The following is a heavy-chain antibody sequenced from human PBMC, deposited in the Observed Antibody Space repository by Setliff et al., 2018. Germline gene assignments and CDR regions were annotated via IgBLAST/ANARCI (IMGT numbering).Heavy chain of an antibody. J-gene: IGHJ4*02. Sequence: GGSLRLSCAASGFTFSSYGMHWVRQAPGKGLEWVAVIWYDGSNKYYADSVKGRFTISRDNSKNTLYLQMNSLRAEDTAVYYCAKVACSGGSCYPDYWGQGTMVTAPQ. CDR3: AKVACSGGSCYPDY. V-gene: IGHV3-33*06. CDR1: GFTFSSYG. CDR2: IWYDGSNK. D-gene: IGHD2-15*01.